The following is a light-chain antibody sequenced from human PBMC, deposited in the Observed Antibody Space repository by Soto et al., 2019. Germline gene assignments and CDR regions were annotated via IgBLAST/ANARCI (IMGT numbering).Light chain of an antibody. J-gene: IGKJ2*01. CDR3: QQSYNTPRT. Sequence: DIQMTQSPSSLSAFVGDSVTITCRASQRIANFLNWYQQKPGQDPQLLVYGAFSLKSGVTSRFSGSGSGTDFTLTISSLKPEDFATYDWQQSYNTPRTFVQGTNVEIK. CDR1: QRIANF. V-gene: IGKV1-39*01. CDR2: GAF.